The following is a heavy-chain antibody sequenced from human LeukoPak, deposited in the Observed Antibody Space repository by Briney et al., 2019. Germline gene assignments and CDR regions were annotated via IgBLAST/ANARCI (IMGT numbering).Heavy chain of an antibody. Sequence: GSLRLSCAASGFTFSSYWMSWVRQAPGKGLEWVANIKQDGSEKYYVDSVKGRFTISRDNAKNSLYLQMNSLRAEDTAVYYCARVPRDISTDCLDYWGQGTLVTVSS. J-gene: IGHJ4*02. CDR3: ARVPRDISTDCLDY. CDR2: IKQDGSEK. V-gene: IGHV3-7*01. CDR1: GFTFSSYW. D-gene: IGHD3-9*01.